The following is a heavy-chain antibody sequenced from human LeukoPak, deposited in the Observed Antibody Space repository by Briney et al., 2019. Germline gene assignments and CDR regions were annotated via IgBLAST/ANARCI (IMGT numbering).Heavy chain of an antibody. CDR3: ARGPVPATAIPGKYDDY. J-gene: IGHJ4*02. D-gene: IGHD2-2*02. CDR1: GGTFSSYA. V-gene: IGHV1-69*10. Sequence: ASVKVSCKASGGTFSSYAISWVRQAPGQGLEWMGGIIPIFGIANYAQKFQGRVTITADKSTSTAYMELSSLRSEDTAVYYCARGPVPATAIPGKYDDYWGQGTLVTVSS. CDR2: IIPIFGIA.